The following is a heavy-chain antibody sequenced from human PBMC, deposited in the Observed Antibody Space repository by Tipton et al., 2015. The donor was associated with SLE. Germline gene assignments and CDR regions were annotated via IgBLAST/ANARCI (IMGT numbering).Heavy chain of an antibody. CDR1: GFTFSSYG. V-gene: IGHV3-30*02. D-gene: IGHD3-16*02. Sequence: GSLRLSCAASGFTFSSYGMHWVRQAPGKGLEWVTFIRFDGSNKYYGDSVKGRFTISRDNSKNTLYLQMNSLRAEDTAVYYCARGSYLTYWGQGTLVTVSS. CDR3: ARGSYLTY. CDR2: IRFDGSNK. J-gene: IGHJ4*02.